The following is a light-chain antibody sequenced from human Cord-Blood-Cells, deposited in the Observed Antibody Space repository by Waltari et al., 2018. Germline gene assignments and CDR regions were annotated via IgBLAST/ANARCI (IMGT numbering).Light chain of an antibody. Sequence: QSALTQPASVSGSPGQSLTISCTGTSSDVGGYNYVSWYQQHPGKAPKLMIYDVSNRPSGVSNRFPGSKSGNTASLTISGLQAEDEADYYCSSYTSSSSVVFGGGTKLTVL. CDR3: SSYTSSSSVV. V-gene: IGLV2-14*01. J-gene: IGLJ2*01. CDR1: SSDVGGYNY. CDR2: DVS.